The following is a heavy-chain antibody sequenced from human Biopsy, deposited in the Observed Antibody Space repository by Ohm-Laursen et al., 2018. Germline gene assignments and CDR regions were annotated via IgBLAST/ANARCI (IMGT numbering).Heavy chain of an antibody. CDR2: MIPNSGKT. Sequence: GSSVKVSCKASGYSFTTYDVNWVRQARGQGLEWMGWMIPNSGKTGYAQRFQGRVTSTMNTSIGTAYMELSGLRSEDTAVYYCARGSPRRVSIFEASIYWFDTWGQGTLVTVSS. V-gene: IGHV1-8*01. CDR3: ARGSPRRVSIFEASIYWFDT. J-gene: IGHJ5*02. CDR1: GYSFTTYD. D-gene: IGHD6-6*01.